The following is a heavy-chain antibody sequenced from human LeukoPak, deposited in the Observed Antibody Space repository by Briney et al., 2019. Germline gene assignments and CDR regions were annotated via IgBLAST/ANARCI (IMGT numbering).Heavy chain of an antibody. D-gene: IGHD2-21*02. Sequence: SETLSLTCTVSGGSISSSSYYWGWIRQPPGKGLEWIGSIYYSGSTYYNPSLKSRVTISVDTSKNQFSLKLSSVTAADTAVYYCARARGLVLVTNDAFDIWGQGTMVTVSS. CDR2: IYYSGST. CDR1: GGSISSSSYY. CDR3: ARARGLVLVTNDAFDI. V-gene: IGHV4-39*07. J-gene: IGHJ3*02.